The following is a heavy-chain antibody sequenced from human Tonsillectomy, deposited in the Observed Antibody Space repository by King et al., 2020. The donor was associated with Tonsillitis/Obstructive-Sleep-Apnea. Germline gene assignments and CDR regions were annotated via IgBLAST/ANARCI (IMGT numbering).Heavy chain of an antibody. Sequence: VQLQESGPGLVKPSETLSLTCTVSGGSISGYYWSWIRQPPGKGLEWIGYIFYSGSTNYNPSLKSRVTISVDTSKNQFSLKLGSVTAADTAVYYCASLVPSLVAFDIWGQGTMVTVSS. D-gene: IGHD2-2*01. J-gene: IGHJ3*02. CDR1: GGSISGYY. CDR3: ASLVPSLVAFDI. V-gene: IGHV4-59*08. CDR2: IFYSGST.